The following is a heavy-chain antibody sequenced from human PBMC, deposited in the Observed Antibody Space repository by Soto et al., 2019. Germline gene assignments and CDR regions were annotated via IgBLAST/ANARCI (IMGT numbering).Heavy chain of an antibody. CDR3: ASYRASYCSGGSCYAPRVFHH. Sequence: QVQLVQSGAEVKKPGSSVKVSCKASGGTFSSYAISWVRQAPGQGLEWMGGIIPIFGTANYAQKFQGRVTITANESTSTAYMELSSLRSEDTAVYYCASYRASYCSGGSCYAPRVFHHWGQGTLVTVSS. CDR2: IIPIFGTA. D-gene: IGHD2-15*01. J-gene: IGHJ1*01. CDR1: GGTFSSYA. V-gene: IGHV1-69*01.